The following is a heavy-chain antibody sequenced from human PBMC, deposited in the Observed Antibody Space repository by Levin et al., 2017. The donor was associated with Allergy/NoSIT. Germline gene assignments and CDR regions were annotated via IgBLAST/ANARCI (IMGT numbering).Heavy chain of an antibody. D-gene: IGHD3-10*01. Sequence: GESLKISCRASGYTFTSYAVNWVRQAPGQGLEWMGWINTNTGNPMFAQGFTGRFVFSLNTSVSTAYLQISSLNTEDTAVYYCARGTIRGDCVASICAPDAFDIWGQGTMVTVSS. J-gene: IGHJ3*02. CDR2: INTNTGNP. CDR3: ARGTIRGDCVASICAPDAFDI. CDR1: GYTFTSYA. V-gene: IGHV7-4-1*02.